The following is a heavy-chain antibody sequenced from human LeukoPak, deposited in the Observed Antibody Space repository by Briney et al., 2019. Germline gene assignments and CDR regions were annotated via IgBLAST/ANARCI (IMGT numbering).Heavy chain of an antibody. CDR2: IRGSDDNT. CDR3: AKMVTTQAYDWYFDL. D-gene: IGHD4-17*01. Sequence: GVSLRLSCAASGFTFSIYAMSWVRQAPGKGLEWVSAIRGSDDNTFYADSVRGRFTISRDNSKNTLYLQMNILRAEDTAVYYCAKMVTTQAYDWYFDLWGRGTLVTVSS. J-gene: IGHJ2*01. V-gene: IGHV3-23*01. CDR1: GFTFSIYA.